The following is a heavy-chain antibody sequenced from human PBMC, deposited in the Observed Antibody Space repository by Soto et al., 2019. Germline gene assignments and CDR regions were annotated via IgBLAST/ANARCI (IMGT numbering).Heavy chain of an antibody. CDR3: ARERDSYGLYYGMDV. CDR2: ISGSGGST. J-gene: IGHJ6*02. CDR1: GFAFSSYA. V-gene: IGHV3-23*01. Sequence: GGSLRLSCAASGFAFSSYAMSWVRQAPGKGLEWVSAISGSGGSTYYADSVKGRFTISRDNSKNTLYLQMNSLRAEDTAVYYCARERDSYGLYYGMDVWGQGTTVTVSS. D-gene: IGHD5-18*01.